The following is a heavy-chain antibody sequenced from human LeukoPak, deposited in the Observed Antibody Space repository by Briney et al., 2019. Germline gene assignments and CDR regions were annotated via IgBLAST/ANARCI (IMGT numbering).Heavy chain of an antibody. CDR3: ARIPRTYYDFWSGPGHFDY. Sequence: PSETLSLTCTVSGGSVSSGSYYWSWIRQPPGKGLEWIGYIYYSGSTNYDPSLKSRVTISVDTSKNQFSLKLSSVTAADTAVYYCARIPRTYYDFWSGPGHFDYWGQGTLVTVSS. D-gene: IGHD3-3*01. CDR1: GGSVSSGSYY. CDR2: IYYSGST. J-gene: IGHJ4*02. V-gene: IGHV4-61*01.